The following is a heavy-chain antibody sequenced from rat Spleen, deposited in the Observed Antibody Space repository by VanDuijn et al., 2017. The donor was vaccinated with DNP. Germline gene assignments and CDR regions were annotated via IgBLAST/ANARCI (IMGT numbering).Heavy chain of an antibody. J-gene: IGHJ2*01. D-gene: IGHD1-2*01. CDR3: ASWSPIAPISTSNY. V-gene: IGHV5-22*01. Sequence: EVQLVESGGGLVQPGRSLKLSCAASGFTFSAYYMAWVRQAPAKGLEWVAYIGSPAYAPYYGDSVKGRFTISRDNAENTVYLQMNSLRSEDTATYFCASWSPIAPISTSNYWGQGVMVTVSS. CDR2: IGSPAYAP. CDR1: GFTFSAYY.